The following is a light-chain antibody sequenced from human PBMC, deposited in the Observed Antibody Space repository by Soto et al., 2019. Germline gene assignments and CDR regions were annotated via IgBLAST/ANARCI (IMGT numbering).Light chain of an antibody. V-gene: IGKV4-1*01. CDR3: QQYYSTPWT. Sequence: DIVMTQSPDSLAVSLGERATINCKSSQSVLYSSNNKNHLAWYQQKSGQPPKLLIYWASTRESGVPDRFRGSGSGTDFTLTISSLQVEDVAVYYCQQYYSTPWTFGQGTKVEIK. CDR2: WAS. J-gene: IGKJ1*01. CDR1: QSVLYSSNNKNH.